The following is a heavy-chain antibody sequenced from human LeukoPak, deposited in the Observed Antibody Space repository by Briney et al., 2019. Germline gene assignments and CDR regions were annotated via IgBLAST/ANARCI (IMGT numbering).Heavy chain of an antibody. CDR2: ISGSGGST. CDR1: GFTFSSYA. CDR3: AQGWYSGYDLGGFDY. D-gene: IGHD5-12*01. Sequence: PGGSLRLSCAASGFTFSSYAMSCVRQAPGKGMEWVSAISGSGGSTYYADSVKGRFTISRDNSKNTLYLQMNSLRAEDTAVYYCAQGWYSGYDLGGFDYWGQGTLVTVSS. V-gene: IGHV3-23*01. J-gene: IGHJ4*02.